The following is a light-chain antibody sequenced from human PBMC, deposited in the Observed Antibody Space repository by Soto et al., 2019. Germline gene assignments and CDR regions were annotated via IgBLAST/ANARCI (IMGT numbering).Light chain of an antibody. Sequence: ENVLTQSPATLSLSPGEGATLSCRASESVGSDLAWYQQKPGQPPRLLIYDVSGRATGVPARFSGSGSGTDFTLTISSLEPEDFAVYYCQQRHSWPHTFGGGTKVEIK. J-gene: IGKJ4*01. CDR2: DVS. CDR1: ESVGSD. CDR3: QQRHSWPHT. V-gene: IGKV3-11*01.